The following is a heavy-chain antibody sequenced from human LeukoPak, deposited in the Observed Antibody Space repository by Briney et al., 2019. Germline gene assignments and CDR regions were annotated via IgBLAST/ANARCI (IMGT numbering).Heavy chain of an antibody. J-gene: IGHJ4*02. CDR3: AADWGASGGAL. Sequence: SVKVSCKASGFTFTTSVMQWVRHARGQRREWRGWIVVGSGNTNYAQKFQERVTITRDMSTSTAYMGLSSRRSEDTAVYFCAADWGASGGALWGQGTLVSVS. V-gene: IGHV1-58*02. D-gene: IGHD3-16*01. CDR2: IVVGSGNT. CDR1: GFTFTTSV.